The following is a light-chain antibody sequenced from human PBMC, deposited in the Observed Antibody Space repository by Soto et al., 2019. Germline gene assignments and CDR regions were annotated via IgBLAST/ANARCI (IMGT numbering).Light chain of an antibody. V-gene: IGKV4-1*01. CDR2: WAS. CDR3: QQHYSSPHT. J-gene: IGKJ2*01. CDR1: QSVLYSSNNKNY. Sequence: DIVMTQSPDSLAVSLGERATINCKSSQSVLYSSNNKNYLSWYQQKPGQPPKLLIYWASTRESGVPDRFSGSGSGTDFTITISRLQAEDVAVYYCQQHYSSPHTFGQGTKLEIK.